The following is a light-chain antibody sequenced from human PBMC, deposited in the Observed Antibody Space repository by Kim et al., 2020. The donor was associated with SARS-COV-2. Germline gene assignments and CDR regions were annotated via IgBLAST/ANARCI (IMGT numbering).Light chain of an antibody. CDR3: QQYDNSRRYT. CDR2: GAS. J-gene: IGKJ2*01. V-gene: IGKV3-20*01. Sequence: SPGQSATLSCVTSQSVSSNYLPWYQQKPGQAPRLLIYGASSRATGIPVRFSGSRSGTDFTLTISRLEPEDSAVYYCQQYDNSRRYTFGQGTKLEI. CDR1: QSVSSNY.